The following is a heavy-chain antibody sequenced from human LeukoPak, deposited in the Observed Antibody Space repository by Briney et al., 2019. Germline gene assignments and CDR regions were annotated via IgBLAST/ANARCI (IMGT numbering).Heavy chain of an antibody. D-gene: IGHD2-21*01. CDR3: ARHVVADWFDP. V-gene: IGHV4-39*01. CDR2: INYSGST. CDR1: GGSISSSSHY. Sequence: SETLSLTCTVSGGSISSSSHYWGWIRQPPGKGLEWIGSINYSGSTQYNPSLKSRVTISVDTSKNQFSLKVRFLPAADTAVYYCARHVVADWFDPWGQGTLVTVSS. J-gene: IGHJ5*02.